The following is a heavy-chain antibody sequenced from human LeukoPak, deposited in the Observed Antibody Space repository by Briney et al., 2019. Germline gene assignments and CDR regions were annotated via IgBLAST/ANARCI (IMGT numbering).Heavy chain of an antibody. CDR1: GFTFSSYS. D-gene: IGHD1-14*01. J-gene: IGHJ6*03. Sequence: GGSLRLSCAASGFTFSSYSMNWVRQAPGKGLEWVSSISSSSSYIYYADSVKGRFTISRDNAKNSLYLQMNSLRAEDTALYYCAREAGTSGAYYMDVWGKGTTVTVSS. CDR2: ISSSSSYI. CDR3: AREAGTSGAYYMDV. V-gene: IGHV3-21*04.